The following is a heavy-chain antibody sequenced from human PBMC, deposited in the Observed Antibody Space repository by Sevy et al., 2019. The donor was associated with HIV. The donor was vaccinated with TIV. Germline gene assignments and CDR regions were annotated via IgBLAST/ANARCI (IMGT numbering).Heavy chain of an antibody. CDR2: VDHTGNI. Sequence: SETLSLTCAVYVDSFNGHYWSWVRQVPGRGLEWIGEVDHTGNINYNPAFDNRLAISVNRPKNPFSLNLTSLTAADTAVYYCARASIEAPGGGYFDWWGQGNRVTVSS. D-gene: IGHD2-8*02. CDR1: VDSFNGHY. V-gene: IGHV4-34*01. J-gene: IGHJ4*01. CDR3: ARASIEAPGGGYFDW.